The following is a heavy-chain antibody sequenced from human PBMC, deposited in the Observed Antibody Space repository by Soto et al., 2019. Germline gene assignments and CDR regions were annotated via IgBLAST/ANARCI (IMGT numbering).Heavy chain of an antibody. D-gene: IGHD2-21*02. J-gene: IGHJ4*02. CDR1: GGSISRGDYY. CDR2: MYYSGNT. CDR3: ARARTYCGGDCYPTVFDY. V-gene: IGHV4-31*03. Sequence: QVQLQESGPGLVKPSQTLSLTCTVSGGSISRGDYYWNWLRQHPGKGLKWIGYMYYSGNTHYNPYFKSRVTISGDTSKNQFSLKLSSVTAADTAVYYCARARTYCGGDCYPTVFDYWGQGTLVTVSS.